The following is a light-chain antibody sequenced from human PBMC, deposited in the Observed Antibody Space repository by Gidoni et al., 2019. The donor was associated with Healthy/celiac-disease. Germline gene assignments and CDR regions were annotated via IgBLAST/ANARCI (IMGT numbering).Light chain of an antibody. CDR2: GAF. CDR1: QSVSGN. CDR3: QQYNNWPPWT. J-gene: IGKJ1*01. V-gene: IGKV3-15*01. Sequence: EIVMTQSPATLSVAPGERATLYCRASQSVSGNLAWYQQKPGQAPRLLIYGAFTRATGIPARFSGSGSGTEFTLTISSLQSEDFAVYYCQQYNNWPPWTFGQGTKVEIK.